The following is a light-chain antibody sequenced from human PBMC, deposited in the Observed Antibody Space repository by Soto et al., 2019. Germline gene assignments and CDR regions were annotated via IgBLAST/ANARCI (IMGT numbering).Light chain of an antibody. V-gene: IGKV3-11*01. CDR3: QHRSEWPVS. CDR2: DAS. J-gene: IGKJ5*01. Sequence: EIVLTQSPATLALSPGERATLSCRASHSVNSYLAWYQQKPGQAPRLLISDASARATGVPARFSGSGSGTDFTLTISSLEPEDFAVYYCQHRSEWPVSFGQGTQLETK. CDR1: HSVNSY.